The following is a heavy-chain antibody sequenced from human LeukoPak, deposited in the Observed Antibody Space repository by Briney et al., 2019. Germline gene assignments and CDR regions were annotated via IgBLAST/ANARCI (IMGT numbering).Heavy chain of an antibody. J-gene: IGHJ4*02. CDR1: GFIFRDYP. CDR2: ISGSGSGGST. D-gene: IGHD5-24*01. Sequence: GGSLRLSCVGSGFIFRDYPMSWVRQAPGKGLEWVSSISGSGSGGSTYYADSVKGRFTISRDNSKNTLYLQMNSLIAEDTAVYYCAKSGYNRFDYWGQGTRVTVSS. CDR3: AKSGYNRFDY. V-gene: IGHV3-23*01.